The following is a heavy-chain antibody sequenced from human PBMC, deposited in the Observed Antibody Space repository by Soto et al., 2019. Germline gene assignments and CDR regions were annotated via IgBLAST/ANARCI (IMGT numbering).Heavy chain of an antibody. CDR1: GFTFSNYG. CDR2: IGRNGEGA. CDR3: VKDLHSMPDY. V-gene: IGHV3-64D*06. D-gene: IGHD2-2*01. Sequence: GGSLRLSCAVSGFTFSNYGMNWVRQAPGKGLEWVSGIGRNGEGAFYADSVKGRFTISRDNSRNALFLQMSSLKPEDTAIYYCVKDLHSMPDYWGQGTLVTVSS. J-gene: IGHJ4*02.